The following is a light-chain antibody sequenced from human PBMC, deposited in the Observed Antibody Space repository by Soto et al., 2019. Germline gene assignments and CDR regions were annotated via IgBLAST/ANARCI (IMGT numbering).Light chain of an antibody. CDR2: DAS. CDR1: QSMSSW. J-gene: IGKJ2*01. V-gene: IGKV1-5*01. Sequence: DIQMTQSPSTLSASVGDRVTITCRASQSMSSWLAWYQQKPGKAPKLLIYDASSLESGVPSRFSGSGSGTEFTLTIISRQPDDFATYYCQQYNSYPYTFGQGTKLEIK. CDR3: QQYNSYPYT.